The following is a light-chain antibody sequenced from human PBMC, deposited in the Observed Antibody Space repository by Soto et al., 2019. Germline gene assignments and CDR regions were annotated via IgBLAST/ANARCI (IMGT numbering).Light chain of an antibody. CDR3: QQYGSSSGLLT. CDR2: DAS. J-gene: IGKJ3*01. CDR1: QSVSNTY. Sequence: EIVLTQSPGTLSLSPGGRATLSCRASQSVSNTYLAWYQQKPGQAPRLLIYDASSRATGIPDRFSGSGSGTDFTLTISRLEPEDFAVYYCQQYGSSSGLLTFGPGTKVDIK. V-gene: IGKV3-20*01.